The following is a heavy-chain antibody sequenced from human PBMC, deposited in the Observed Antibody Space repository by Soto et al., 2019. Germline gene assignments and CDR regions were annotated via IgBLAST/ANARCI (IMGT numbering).Heavy chain of an antibody. V-gene: IGHV1-24*01. J-gene: IGHJ4*02. D-gene: IGHD1-26*01. Sequence: GASVKVSCKVSGYTLTELSMHWVRQAPGRGLEWMGGFDSEDGETIYAQKFQGRVTMTEDTSTDTAYMGLSSLRSEDTAVYYCATPSADSSGSYTGIEFDYWGQGTLVTVSS. CDR2: FDSEDGET. CDR3: ATPSADSSGSYTGIEFDY. CDR1: GYTLTELS.